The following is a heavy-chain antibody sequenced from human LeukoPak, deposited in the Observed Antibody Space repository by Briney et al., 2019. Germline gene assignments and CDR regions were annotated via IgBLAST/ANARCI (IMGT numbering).Heavy chain of an antibody. CDR3: AKGGMVQGVKRFQFDY. CDR2: ISGSGGST. D-gene: IGHD3-10*01. CDR1: GFTFSSYD. J-gene: IGHJ4*02. Sequence: PGGSLRLSCAACGFTFSSYDMSWVRQVPGKGLEWVSAISGSGGSTYYADSVKGRFTISRDNSKNTLYLQMNSLRAEDTAVYYCAKGGMVQGVKRFQFDYWGQGNLVTVSS. V-gene: IGHV3-23*01.